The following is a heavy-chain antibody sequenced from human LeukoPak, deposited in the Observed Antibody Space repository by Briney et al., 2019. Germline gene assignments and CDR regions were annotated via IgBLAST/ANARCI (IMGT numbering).Heavy chain of an antibody. V-gene: IGHV3-23*01. CDR2: ITGSGDRT. J-gene: IGHJ4*02. Sequence: GGSLRLSCAASGFTFNRFAMSWVRQAPGKGLEWVSSITGSGDRTFYADSVKGRFTISRDNSKNTLYLQMNSLRAEDTAVYYCAKVRTGHFFDYWGQGTLVTVSS. CDR1: GFTFNRFA. CDR3: AKVRTGHFFDY. D-gene: IGHD3/OR15-3a*01.